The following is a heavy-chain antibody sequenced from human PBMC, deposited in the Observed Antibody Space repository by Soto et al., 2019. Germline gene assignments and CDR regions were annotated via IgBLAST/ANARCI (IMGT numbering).Heavy chain of an antibody. CDR3: AHDHSFDRTYYYGIHV. J-gene: IGHJ6*02. D-gene: IGHD3-16*01. Sequence: QINLVQSGTEVKNPGASVKVSCKTSGYPFTHYGIGWVPQAPGQGPEWMGWISPFNGNTYYAQKFQGRVTLTTDTSTITVYLELRSLTSDYTAVYYCAHDHSFDRTYYYGIHVWGQGFTVTVSS. CDR2: ISPFNGNT. V-gene: IGHV1-18*01. CDR1: GYPFTHYG.